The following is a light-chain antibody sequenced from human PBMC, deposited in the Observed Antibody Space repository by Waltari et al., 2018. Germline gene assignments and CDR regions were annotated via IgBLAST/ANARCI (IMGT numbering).Light chain of an antibody. V-gene: IGKV3-11*01. CDR1: QSVGTY. CDR2: DAS. J-gene: IGKJ2*01. Sequence: EIVLTLSPATLSLSPGETATLSCRASQSVGTYLAWYQQKPGQAPRLLIYDASNRATGIPDRFRGSGSGTDFTLTISSLEPEDFALYYCQQRSSWTPHTFGQGARLEIK. CDR3: QQRSSWTPHT.